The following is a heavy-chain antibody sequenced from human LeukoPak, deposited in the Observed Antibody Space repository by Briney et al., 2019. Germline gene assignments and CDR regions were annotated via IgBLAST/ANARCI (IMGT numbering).Heavy chain of an antibody. D-gene: IGHD6-13*01. V-gene: IGHV3-7*01. J-gene: IGHJ4*02. CDR3: ARDPGGRAAAGFFDY. CDR2: IKQDGSEK. Sequence: GGSLRLSCAASGFTFSSYWMSWVRQAPGKGLEWVANIKQDGSEKYYVDSVKGRFTISRDNAKNSLYLQMNSLRAEDTAVYYCARDPGGRAAAGFFDYWGQGTLVTVSS. CDR1: GFTFSSYW.